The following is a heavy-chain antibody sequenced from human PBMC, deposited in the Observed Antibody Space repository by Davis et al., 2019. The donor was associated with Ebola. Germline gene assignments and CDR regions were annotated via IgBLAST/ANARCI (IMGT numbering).Heavy chain of an antibody. D-gene: IGHD3-3*01. J-gene: IGHJ4*02. Sequence: PGGSLRLSCAASGFTFSSYAMSWVRQAPGKGLEWVSAISGSGGSTYYADSVKGRFTISRDNAKNSLYLQMNSLRAEDTAVYYCARDPTNDYQYDFWSGYPYFDYWGQGTLVTVSS. CDR3: ARDPTNDYQYDFWSGYPYFDY. V-gene: IGHV3-23*01. CDR1: GFTFSSYA. CDR2: ISGSGGST.